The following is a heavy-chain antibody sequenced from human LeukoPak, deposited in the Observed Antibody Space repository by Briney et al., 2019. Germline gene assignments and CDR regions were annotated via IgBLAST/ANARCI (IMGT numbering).Heavy chain of an antibody. Sequence: GGSLRLSCAASGFTFSSYAMPWVRQAPGKGLEWVAVISYDGSNKYYADSVKGRFTISRDNSKNTLYLQMSSLRAEDTAVYYCARDSGLRSVSDIWGQGTMVTVSS. CDR2: ISYDGSNK. CDR3: ARDSGLRSVSDI. V-gene: IGHV3-30*14. D-gene: IGHD5-12*01. CDR1: GFTFSSYA. J-gene: IGHJ3*02.